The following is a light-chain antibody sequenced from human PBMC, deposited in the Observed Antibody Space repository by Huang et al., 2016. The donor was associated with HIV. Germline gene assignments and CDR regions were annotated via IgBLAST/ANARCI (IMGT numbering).Light chain of an antibody. CDR2: GAS. CDR1: QSVISN. CDR3: HQYNDWPIT. J-gene: IGKJ3*01. Sequence: EIVMTQSPATLSVSPVGRATLSCRASQSVISNLAWYQQKPGQAPRLLIYGASTRATGVPARFRGSVSGTEFTHTISDLQSEDFAVYYCHQYNDWPITFGPGTKVDIK. V-gene: IGKV3-15*01.